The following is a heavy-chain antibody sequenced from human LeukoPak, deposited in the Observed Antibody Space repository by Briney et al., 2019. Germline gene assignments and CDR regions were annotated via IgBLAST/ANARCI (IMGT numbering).Heavy chain of an antibody. V-gene: IGHV1-69*02. CDR1: GGTFSSYS. D-gene: IGHD2-15*01. J-gene: IGHJ4*02. Sequence: ASVKVSCKASGGTFSSYSISWVRQAPGQGLQWMGRFIPILGIANYAQKFQGRVTLTADKSTSTAYMELSSLRSEDTAVYYCASGQRYCSGGSCRDYWGQGTLVTVSS. CDR2: FIPILGIA. CDR3: ASGQRYCSGGSCRDY.